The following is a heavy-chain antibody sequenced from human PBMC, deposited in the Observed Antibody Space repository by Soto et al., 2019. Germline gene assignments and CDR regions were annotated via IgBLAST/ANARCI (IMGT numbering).Heavy chain of an antibody. J-gene: IGHJ6*02. V-gene: IGHV4-34*01. D-gene: IGHD1-1*01. CDR3: ARRRNLDV. CDR2: ASHTGGT. CDR1: GGSFSGWH. Sequence: QVQVQQWGAGLLKFSETLSLTCAVNGGSFSGWHWNWIRQPPGKGLEWIGEASHTGGTNYNPSLESRVTISVDRSRNQLSLKLTSVSAAHTAVYYCARRRNLDVWGPGTTVIVSS.